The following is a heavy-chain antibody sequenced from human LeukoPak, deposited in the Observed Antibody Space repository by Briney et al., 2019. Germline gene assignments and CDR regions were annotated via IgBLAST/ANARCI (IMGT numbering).Heavy chain of an antibody. D-gene: IGHD1-26*01. Sequence: GGSLRLSCAASGFTFDDYAMHWVRQAPGKGLEWVSLITGDGDSTYYADSVKGRFTISRDNSKNSLYLQVNSLRTEDTALYYCAKEAVVGARYYFDYWVQGCLVTVSS. CDR3: AKEAVVGARYYFDY. CDR2: ITGDGDST. CDR1: GFTFDDYA. V-gene: IGHV3-43*02. J-gene: IGHJ4*02.